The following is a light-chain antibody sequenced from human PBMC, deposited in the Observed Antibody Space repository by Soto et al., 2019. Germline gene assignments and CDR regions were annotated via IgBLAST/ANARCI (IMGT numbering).Light chain of an antibody. CDR3: QPFGNSPWT. J-gene: IGKJ1*01. CDR1: QSVSSSY. CDR2: GAS. V-gene: IGKV3-20*01. Sequence: EIVLTQSPGTLSLSPEERATLSCRASQSVSSSYLAWYQQKPGQAPSLLIYGASSRATGIPDRFSGSGSGTDFNITISRLEPEDFAVYSCQPFGNSPWTFGQGTKVEIK.